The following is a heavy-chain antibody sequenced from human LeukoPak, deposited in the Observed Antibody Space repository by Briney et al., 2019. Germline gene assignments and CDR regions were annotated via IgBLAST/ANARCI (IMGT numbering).Heavy chain of an antibody. V-gene: IGHV4-30-4*01. D-gene: IGHD3-22*01. CDR3: ARPYYYDSRIDP. CDR1: GGSISCGDYH. J-gene: IGHJ5*02. Sequence: SETLSLTCTVSGGSISCGDYHWSWIPQPPGKGPESIAYMYYSGSTYYNPSLKSRVTMSADTSKNQLSLKLSSVTAADTAVYYCARPYYYDSRIDPWGQGILFTVSS. CDR2: MYYSGST.